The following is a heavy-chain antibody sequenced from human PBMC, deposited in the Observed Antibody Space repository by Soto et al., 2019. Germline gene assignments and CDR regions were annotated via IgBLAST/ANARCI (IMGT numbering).Heavy chain of an antibody. J-gene: IGHJ3*02. CDR1: GGSISSYY. D-gene: IGHD3-3*01. Sequence: QVQLQESGPGLVKPSETLSLTCTVSGGSISSYYWSWIRQPPGKGLECIGYNYYSGSTNYNPSLKSRVTISVDTSKNQFSLKLSSVTAADTAVYYCARGEGYYDFWSGYYTSRTDAFDIWGQGTMVTVSS. CDR2: NYYSGST. V-gene: IGHV4-59*01. CDR3: ARGEGYYDFWSGYYTSRTDAFDI.